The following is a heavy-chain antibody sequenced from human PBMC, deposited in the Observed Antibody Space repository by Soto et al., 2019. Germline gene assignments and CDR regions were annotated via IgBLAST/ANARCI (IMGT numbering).Heavy chain of an antibody. V-gene: IGHV3-72*01. Sequence: EVQLVESGGGLVQPGGSLRLSCAASGFTFSDHYMDWVRQAPGKGLEWVGRTRNKANSYTTEYAASVKGRFTISRDDSKNSLYLQMNSLKTEDTAVYYCARGVIQLWHDDYGMDVWGQGTTVTVSS. CDR3: ARGVIQLWHDDYGMDV. CDR2: TRNKANSYTT. D-gene: IGHD5-18*01. CDR1: GFTFSDHY. J-gene: IGHJ6*02.